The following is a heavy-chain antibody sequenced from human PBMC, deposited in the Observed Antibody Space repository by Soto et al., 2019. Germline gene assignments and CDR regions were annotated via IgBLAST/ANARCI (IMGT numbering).Heavy chain of an antibody. CDR1: GYSSTSKW. Sequence: GEALKISCTDSGYSSTSKWTGWMRQMPGKGLERKGQIYPGDSDTRYRPSIQGQVTITADKSNSTAYLQWSSLKAADTTMTYCETGNAYSCTSGDVFFFYYGMDVWGHWTTDTV. J-gene: IGHJ6*02. CDR3: ETGNAYSCTSGDVFFFYYGMDV. D-gene: IGHD6-6*01. CDR2: IYPGDSDT. V-gene: IGHV5-51*01.